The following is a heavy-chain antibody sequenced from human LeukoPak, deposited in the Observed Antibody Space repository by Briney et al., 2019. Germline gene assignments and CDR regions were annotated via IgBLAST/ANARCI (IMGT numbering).Heavy chain of an antibody. CDR3: AKDYYDSSGSYYFDY. D-gene: IGHD3-22*01. V-gene: IGHV3-30*02. Sequence: GSLRLSCAASGFTFSSYGMHWVRQAPGKGLEWVAFIRYDGSNKYYADSVKGRFTISRDNSKNTLYLQMNSLRAEDTAVYYCAKDYYDSSGSYYFDYWGQGTLVTVSS. J-gene: IGHJ4*02. CDR1: GFTFSSYG. CDR2: IRYDGSNK.